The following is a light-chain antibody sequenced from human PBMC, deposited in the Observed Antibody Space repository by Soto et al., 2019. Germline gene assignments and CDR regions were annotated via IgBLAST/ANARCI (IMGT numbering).Light chain of an antibody. CDR2: DTN. V-gene: IGLV7-46*01. CDR1: TGAVTSGHY. Sequence: QAVVPQEPSLTVSPGGTVTLTCASSTGAVTSGHYPHWFQQKPGQAPRTLIYDTNIKHPWTPARFSGSLLGGKAALTLSGAQPEDEADYDCLVIDVAVGEVVGTGTKGTVL. J-gene: IGLJ1*01. CDR3: LVIDVAVGEV.